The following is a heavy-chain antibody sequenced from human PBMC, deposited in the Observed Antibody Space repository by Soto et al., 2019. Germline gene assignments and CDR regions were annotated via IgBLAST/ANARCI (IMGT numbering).Heavy chain of an antibody. J-gene: IGHJ6*02. CDR3: ARVVGMATISYYYGMDV. CDR1: GGTFSSYA. Sequence: SVKVSCKASGGTFSSYAISWLRQAPGQGLEWMGGIIPIFGTANYAQKFQGRVTITADESTSTAYMELSSLRSEDTAVYYCARVVGMATISYYYGMDVWGQGTTVTVSS. CDR2: IIPIFGTA. D-gene: IGHD1-26*01. V-gene: IGHV1-69*13.